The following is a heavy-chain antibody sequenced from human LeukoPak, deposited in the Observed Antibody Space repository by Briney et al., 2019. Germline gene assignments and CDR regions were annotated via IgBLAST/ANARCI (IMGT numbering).Heavy chain of an antibody. D-gene: IGHD6-13*01. Sequence: ASVTVSCKASGYIFTNFGISWVRQAPGQGGEWMGWISAYNDNTNYAQNLQGRLTMTTDTSTSTAYMELRSLRSDDTAVYYCARDSSSWFYYFYGMDVWGQGTTVTVSS. CDR3: ARDSSSWFYYFYGMDV. CDR1: GYIFTNFG. J-gene: IGHJ6*02. CDR2: ISAYNDNT. V-gene: IGHV1-18*01.